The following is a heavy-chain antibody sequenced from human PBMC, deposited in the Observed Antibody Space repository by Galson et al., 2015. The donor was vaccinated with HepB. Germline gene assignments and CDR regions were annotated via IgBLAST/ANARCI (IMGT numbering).Heavy chain of an antibody. J-gene: IGHJ4*02. CDR3: ANARSSGWADFDY. V-gene: IGHV3-30*18. Sequence: SLRLSCAASGFTFSSYGMHWVRQAPGKGLEWVAVVSYHGSNKFYSDSVKGRFTISRDNSKNTVDLQMNSLRAEDTAVYYCANARSSGWADFDYWGQGTLVTVSS. D-gene: IGHD6-19*01. CDR1: GFTFSSYG. CDR2: VSYHGSNK.